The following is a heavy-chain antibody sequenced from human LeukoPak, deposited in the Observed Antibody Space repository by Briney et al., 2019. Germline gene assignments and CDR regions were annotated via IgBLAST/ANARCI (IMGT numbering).Heavy chain of an antibody. Sequence: SETLSLTCAVYGESFSAYFWNWIRQVPGKPLEYIGEINHRGSSHYNPSLKTRVTLSVDTSKNQFSLKLTSVTAADTAVYFCARGSSFDGYCSAGACDAGYYDSWGQGTPVTVSS. CDR3: ARGSSFDGYCSAGACDAGYYDS. CDR1: GESFSAYF. J-gene: IGHJ4*02. CDR2: INHRGSS. V-gene: IGHV4-34*01. D-gene: IGHD2-15*01.